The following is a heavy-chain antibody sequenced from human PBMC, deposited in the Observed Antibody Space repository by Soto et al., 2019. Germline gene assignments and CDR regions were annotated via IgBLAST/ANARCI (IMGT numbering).Heavy chain of an antibody. V-gene: IGHV6-1*01. CDR2: TYYRSKWYN. D-gene: IGHD1-26*01. CDR1: GDSVSSNSAA. J-gene: IGHJ6*02. CDR3: ARGGWEIGIGMAV. Sequence: SQTLSLTCAISGDSVSSNSAACNWIRQSPSRGLEWLGRTYYRSKWYNDYAVSVKSRITINPDTSKNQFSLQLNSVTPEDTAVYYCARGGWEIGIGMAVWGQGTTVTVSS.